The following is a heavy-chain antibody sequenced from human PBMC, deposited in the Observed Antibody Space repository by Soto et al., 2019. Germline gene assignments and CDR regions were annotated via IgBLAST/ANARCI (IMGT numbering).Heavy chain of an antibody. CDR3: ARVERGTATTVVDAFEI. CDR1: GGSVNSGNYY. V-gene: IGHV4-34*01. CDR2: MSHSGGT. D-gene: IGHD1-1*01. J-gene: IGHJ3*02. Sequence: QVQLQQWGAGLLKPSETLSLTCAVYGGSVNSGNYYWSWIRQPPGKGLEWIGEMSHSGGTHFNPSLKSRVTISVDTSKDHFSLKMSSVTAAHPALYYPARVERGTATTVVDAFEIWGPGTLVTGSP.